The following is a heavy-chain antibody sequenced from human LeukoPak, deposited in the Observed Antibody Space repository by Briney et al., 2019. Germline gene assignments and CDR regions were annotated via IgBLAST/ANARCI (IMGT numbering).Heavy chain of an antibody. Sequence: PSETLSLTCAVSGGLFRGFFWSWIRQAPGKGLEWIAEVSHGGTSNYNPSLKSQITISVDTSKSQFSLKLTSVTAADTAVYYCARGIFYGGRKQYIWFDRWAQGTLVTVSS. D-gene: IGHD2/OR15-2a*01. J-gene: IGHJ5*02. CDR1: GGLFRGFF. CDR2: VSHGGTS. V-gene: IGHV4-34*01. CDR3: ARGIFYGGRKQYIWFDR.